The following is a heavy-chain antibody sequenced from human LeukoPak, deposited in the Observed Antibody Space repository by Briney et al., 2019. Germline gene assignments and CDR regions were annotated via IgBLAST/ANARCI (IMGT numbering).Heavy chain of an antibody. CDR1: GYTFTSYY. J-gene: IGHJ4*02. V-gene: IGHV1-46*01. CDR2: INPSGGST. CDR3: ARRDIVRGFDY. Sequence: GASVKVSCKASGYTFTSYYMHWVRQAPGQGLEWMGIINPSGGSTSYAQKFQSRVTMTRDMSTSTVYMELGSLRSEDTAVYYCARRDIVRGFDYWGQGTLVTVSS. D-gene: IGHD2-8*01.